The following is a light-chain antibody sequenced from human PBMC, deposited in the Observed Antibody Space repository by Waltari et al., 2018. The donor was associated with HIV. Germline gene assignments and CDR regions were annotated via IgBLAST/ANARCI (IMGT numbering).Light chain of an antibody. CDR1: SSDVGGYNY. CDR2: EGS. V-gene: IGLV2-14*01. CDR3: NSYATSNIVV. Sequence: QSALTQPASVSGFPGQSITISCTGSSSDVGGYNYVSWYQQFPGKAPKLLIFEGSNRPSGVSDRVSGSKSGNTASLTISGLQAEDEADYYCNSYATSNIVVFGGGTKVTVL. J-gene: IGLJ2*01.